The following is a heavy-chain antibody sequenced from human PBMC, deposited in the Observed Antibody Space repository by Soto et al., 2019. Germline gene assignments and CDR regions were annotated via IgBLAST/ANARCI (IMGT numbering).Heavy chain of an antibody. D-gene: IGHD2-2*01. CDR2: IYWDDDK. CDR1: GFSRSTSGVG. Sequence: GPTLVNPTQTLTLTCTCSGFSRSTSGVGVGWIRQPPGKALEWLALIYWDDDKRYSPSLKSRVTITKDTSKNQVVLTMTNMDPVETATYYCAYSGVGGWGKGYACFDSCGQGALVTVSS. V-gene: IGHV2-5*02. J-gene: IGHJ4*02. CDR3: AYSGVGGWGKGYACFDS.